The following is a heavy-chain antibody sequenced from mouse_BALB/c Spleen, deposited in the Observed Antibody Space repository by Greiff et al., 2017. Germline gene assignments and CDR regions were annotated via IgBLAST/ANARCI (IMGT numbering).Heavy chain of an antibody. V-gene: IGHV1-66*01. CDR3: ARGGITTVPFAY. Sequence: QVQLKESGPELVKPGASVKISCKASGYSFTSYYIHWVKQRPGQGLEWIGWIFPGSGNTKYNEKFKGKATLTADTSSSTAYMQLSSLTSEDSAVYFCARGGITTVPFAYWGQGTLVTVSA. CDR2: IFPGSGNT. J-gene: IGHJ3*01. CDR1: GYSFTSYY. D-gene: IGHD1-1*01.